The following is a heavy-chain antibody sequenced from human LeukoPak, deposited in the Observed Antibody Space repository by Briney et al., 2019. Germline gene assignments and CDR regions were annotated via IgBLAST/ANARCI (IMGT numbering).Heavy chain of an antibody. D-gene: IGHD3-22*01. V-gene: IGHV3-7*01. CDR3: ARDWLAGNPYHAFDL. Sequence: GGSLRLSCAASGFTFSSYWMTWVSQAPGKGLECVANIKEDGSEEYYVDSVKGRFSISRDNAKNSLHLQMNSLRAEDTAVYYCARDWLAGNPYHAFDLWGKGTMVTVSS. CDR2: IKEDGSEE. CDR1: GFTFSSYW. J-gene: IGHJ3*01.